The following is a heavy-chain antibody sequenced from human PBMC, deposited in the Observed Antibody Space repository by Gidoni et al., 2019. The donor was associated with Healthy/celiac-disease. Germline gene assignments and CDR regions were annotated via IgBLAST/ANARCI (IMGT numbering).Heavy chain of an antibody. V-gene: IGHV4-4*02. CDR2: IYHSGST. CDR3: ARVRHSGYDWDGWFDP. D-gene: IGHD5-12*01. J-gene: IGHJ5*02. Sequence: QVQLQESGPGLVKPSGTLSLTCSVSGGSISSSNWWRWVRQPPGKGLEWIGEIYHSGSTNYNPSLKSRVTISVDKSKNQFSLKLSSVTAADTAVYYCARVRHSGYDWDGWFDPWGQGTLVTVSS. CDR1: GGSISSSNW.